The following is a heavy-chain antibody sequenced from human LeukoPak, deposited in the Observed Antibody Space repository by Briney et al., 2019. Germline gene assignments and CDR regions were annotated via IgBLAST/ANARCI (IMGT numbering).Heavy chain of an antibody. Sequence: PSETLSLTCAVYGGTFSGYYWSWIRQPPGKRLEWVGESNDSGGTNYNPSLKSRVTISVDTSKNQFSLKLSSVTAADTAVYYCARVESGWNYMDVWGKGTTVTVSS. D-gene: IGHD3-3*01. CDR2: SNDSGGT. CDR1: GGTFSGYY. J-gene: IGHJ6*03. CDR3: ARVESGWNYMDV. V-gene: IGHV4-34*01.